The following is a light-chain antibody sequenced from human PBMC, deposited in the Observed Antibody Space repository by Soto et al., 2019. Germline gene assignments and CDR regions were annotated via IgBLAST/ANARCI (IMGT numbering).Light chain of an antibody. Sequence: QSVLTQPASVSGSPGQSITISCTGTSSDVGDYNYVSWYQHHPGKAPKLMIYEVRNRPSGVSNRFSGSKSGNTASLTISGLQAEDEADYYCTSYTVSSTLYVFGTGTKVTVL. CDR1: SSDVGDYNY. V-gene: IGLV2-14*01. J-gene: IGLJ1*01. CDR3: TSYTVSSTLYV. CDR2: EVR.